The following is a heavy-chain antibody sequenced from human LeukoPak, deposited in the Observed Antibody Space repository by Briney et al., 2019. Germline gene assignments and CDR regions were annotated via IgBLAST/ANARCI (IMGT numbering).Heavy chain of an antibody. CDR2: IYSGGST. D-gene: IGHD6-6*01. J-gene: IGHJ4*02. CDR1: GFTVSSNY. Sequence: GGSLRLSCAASGFTVSSNYMSWVRRAPGKGLEWVSVIYSGGSTYYADSVKGRFTISRDNSKNTLYLQMNSLRAEDTAVYYCARDSSSSPADDYYFDYWGQGTLVTVSS. CDR3: ARDSSSSPADDYYFDY. V-gene: IGHV3-53*01.